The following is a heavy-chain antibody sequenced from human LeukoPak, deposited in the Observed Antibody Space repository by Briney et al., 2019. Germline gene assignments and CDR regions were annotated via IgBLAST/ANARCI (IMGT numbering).Heavy chain of an antibody. V-gene: IGHV3-30*18. D-gene: IGHD2-15*01. CDR2: ISYDGSNK. Sequence: GGSLRLSCAASGFTFSSYGMHWVRQAPGKGLEWLAVISYDGSNKYYADSVKGRFTISRDNSKNTLYLQMNSLRAEDTAVYYCAKAGYCSGGSCYWFDYWGQGTLVTVSS. CDR3: AKAGYCSGGSCYWFDY. CDR1: GFTFSSYG. J-gene: IGHJ4*02.